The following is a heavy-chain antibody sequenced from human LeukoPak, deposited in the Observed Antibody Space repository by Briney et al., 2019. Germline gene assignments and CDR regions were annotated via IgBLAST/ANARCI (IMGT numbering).Heavy chain of an antibody. CDR2: INGRGDDS. Sequence: TGGSLRLSCAASGFTVSSNYMSWVRQAPGKGLEWISTINGRGDDSFHADSVKGRFTISRDTTKNTLYLRMSSLRAADTAMYFCVRMRGPERRHCFDYWSQGALLIVSS. CDR1: GFTVSSNY. J-gene: IGHJ4*02. CDR3: VRMRGPERRHCFDY. D-gene: IGHD2-2*01. V-gene: IGHV3-53*01.